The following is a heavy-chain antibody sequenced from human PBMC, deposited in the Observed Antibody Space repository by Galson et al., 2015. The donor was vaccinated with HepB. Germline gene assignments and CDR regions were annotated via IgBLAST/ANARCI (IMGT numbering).Heavy chain of an antibody. CDR1: GGPIRNFV. CDR2: IIPMFGTT. V-gene: IGHV1-69*06. Sequence: SVKVSCKASGGPIRNFVISWVRQAPGQGLEWMGGIIPMFGTTDYGQKFQGRVTITADRSTNTAYLELSSLTSQDTAVYYCARPVMSMVRGVDSDYYFDYWGQGTLVTVSS. D-gene: IGHD3-10*01. CDR3: ARPVMSMVRGVDSDYYFDY. J-gene: IGHJ4*02.